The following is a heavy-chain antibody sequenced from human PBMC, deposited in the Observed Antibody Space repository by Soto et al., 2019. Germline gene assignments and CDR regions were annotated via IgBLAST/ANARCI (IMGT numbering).Heavy chain of an antibody. D-gene: IGHD1-26*01. V-gene: IGHV1-18*01. CDR2: ISGQIAKT. CDR3: ARGPPSGSFSLTPRY. CDR1: GYSFHNYG. J-gene: IGHJ4*02. Sequence: QVQLVQSGPEVKKPGASVKVSCQASGYSFHNYGIIWVRQAPGQGLEWMGLISGQIAKTNYEQKFQGKVSMTTDTSTSIAYLELNTLTSDDTAIYFCARGPPSGSFSLTPRYWGQGTLVTVSS.